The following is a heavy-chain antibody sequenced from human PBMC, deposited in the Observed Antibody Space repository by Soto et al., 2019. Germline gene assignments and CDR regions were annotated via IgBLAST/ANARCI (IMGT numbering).Heavy chain of an antibody. D-gene: IGHD2-21*02. J-gene: IGHJ4*02. CDR2: TYYSGST. CDR1: GGSISSYY. V-gene: IGHV4-59*01. Sequence: PSETLSLTCTVSGGSISSYYWSWIRQPPGKGLEWIGYTYYSGSTNYNPSLKSRVTISVDTSKNQFSLKLSSVTAADTAVYYCARAAYCGGDCYLSTNFDYWGQGTLVTVSS. CDR3: ARAAYCGGDCYLSTNFDY.